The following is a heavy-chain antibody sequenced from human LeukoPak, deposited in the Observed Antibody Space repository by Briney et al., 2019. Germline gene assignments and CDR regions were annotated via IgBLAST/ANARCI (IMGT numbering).Heavy chain of an antibody. CDR1: GGSFSGYY. CDR2: INHSGST. V-gene: IGHV4-34*01. J-gene: IGHJ4*02. D-gene: IGHD3-22*01. Sequence: SETLSLTCAVYGGSFSGYYWSWIRQPPGKGLEWIGEINHSGSTYYNPSLKSRVTISVDTSKNQFSLKLSSVTAADTAVYYCARKNYYDSSGFVDFDYWGQGTLVTVSS. CDR3: ARKNYYDSSGFVDFDY.